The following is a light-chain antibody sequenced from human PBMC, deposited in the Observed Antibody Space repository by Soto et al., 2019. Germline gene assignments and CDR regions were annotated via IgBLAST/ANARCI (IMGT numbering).Light chain of an antibody. V-gene: IGKV3-20*01. Sequence: EIVLTQSPGTLSLSPGDTATLSCRASQSVYINSLAWYQQKPGQAPRLLIYGASARASAVPDRFSASGSGADFALTITRXXXEDFAVYYCQQYGTSPFTFGPGT. J-gene: IGKJ3*01. CDR3: QQYGTSPFT. CDR2: GAS. CDR1: QSVYINS.